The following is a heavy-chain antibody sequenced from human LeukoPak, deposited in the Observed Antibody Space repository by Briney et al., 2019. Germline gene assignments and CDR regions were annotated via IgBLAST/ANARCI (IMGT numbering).Heavy chain of an antibody. D-gene: IGHD2-2*01. CDR1: GGSFSGYY. J-gene: IGHJ5*02. Sequence: TSSETLSLTCAVYGGSFSGYYWSWIRQPPGKGLEWIGEINHSGSTNYNPSLKSRVTISVDTSKNQFSLKLSSVTAADTAVYYCARGRWGSTSLSLDNWFDPWGQGTLVTVSS. V-gene: IGHV4-34*01. CDR2: INHSGST. CDR3: ARGRWGSTSLSLDNWFDP.